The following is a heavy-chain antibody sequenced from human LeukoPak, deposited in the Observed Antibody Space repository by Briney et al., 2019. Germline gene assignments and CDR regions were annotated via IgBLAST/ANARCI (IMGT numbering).Heavy chain of an antibody. Sequence: PGGSLRLSCAASGFIFSDYYMSWIRQAPGKGLEWVSSISPTSAYIYYQDSVKGRFTISRDDAKNSLYLEMDSLRAEDTAVYYCARTIYYYESTSYFSDAFDVWGQGTMVTVSS. CDR1: GFIFSDYY. D-gene: IGHD3-22*01. CDR2: ISPTSAYI. V-gene: IGHV3-11*06. CDR3: ARTIYYYESTSYFSDAFDV. J-gene: IGHJ3*01.